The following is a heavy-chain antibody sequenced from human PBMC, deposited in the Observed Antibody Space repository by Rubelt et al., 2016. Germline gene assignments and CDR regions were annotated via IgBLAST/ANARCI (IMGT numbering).Heavy chain of an antibody. CDR1: GYTFSKYG. D-gene: IGHD1-7*01. Sequence: QVQLVQSGAEVKKPGASVKVSCKASGYTFSKYGISWVRQAPGQGLEWMGWISVNSEDTKYAQKLQGGGTMTTDTSTSTADRELTSLRSDDTAVYSCARATNWNYAFDIWGQGTMVTVSS. CDR2: ISVNSEDT. V-gene: IGHV1-18*01. J-gene: IGHJ3*02. CDR3: ARATNWNYAFDI.